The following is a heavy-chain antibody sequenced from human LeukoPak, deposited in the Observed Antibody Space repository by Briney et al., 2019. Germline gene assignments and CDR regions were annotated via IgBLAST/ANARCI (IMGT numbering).Heavy chain of an antibody. J-gene: IGHJ3*02. Sequence: GASVKVSCKASGYTFTSYGITWVRQAPGQGLEWMGWISAYNGNTNYAQKLQGRVTMTTDTSTSTAYMELRSLRSDDTAVYYCAKDRVVGATDAFDIWGQGTMVTVSS. V-gene: IGHV1-18*01. D-gene: IGHD1-26*01. CDR1: GYTFTSYG. CDR2: ISAYNGNT. CDR3: AKDRVVGATDAFDI.